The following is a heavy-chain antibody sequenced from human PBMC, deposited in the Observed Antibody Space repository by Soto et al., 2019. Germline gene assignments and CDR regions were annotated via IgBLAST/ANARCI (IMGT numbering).Heavy chain of an antibody. J-gene: IGHJ5*02. Sequence: PGGSLKLSCAASGFTFSSYSMNWVRPAPGKGLEWVSYISSSSSTIYYADSVKGRFTISRDNAKNSLYLQMNSLRAEDTAVYYCALDGVVPTGPWFDPWGQGTLVTVSS. CDR2: ISSSSSTI. V-gene: IGHV3-48*01. CDR1: GFTFSSYS. CDR3: ALDGVVPTGPWFDP. D-gene: IGHD2-2*01.